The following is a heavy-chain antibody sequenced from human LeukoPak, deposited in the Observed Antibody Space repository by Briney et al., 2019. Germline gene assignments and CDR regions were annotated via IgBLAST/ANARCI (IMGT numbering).Heavy chain of an antibody. J-gene: IGHJ6*02. D-gene: IGHD1-1*01. CDR3: ARHGTSSYYYYAMDV. Sequence: SETLSLTCTVSGGSIGSYFWSWIRQPPGKGLEWIGYNSGSTNYNPSLKSRVTISVEKSKNQLSLKLSSVTAADTAVYYCARHGTSSYYYYAMDVWGQGTTVTVSS. CDR2: NSGST. CDR1: GGSIGSYF. V-gene: IGHV4-59*08.